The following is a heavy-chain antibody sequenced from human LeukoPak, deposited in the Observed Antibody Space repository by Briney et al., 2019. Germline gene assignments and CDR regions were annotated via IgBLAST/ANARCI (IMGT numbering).Heavy chain of an antibody. J-gene: IGHJ6*03. Sequence: GGSLRLSCAASGFIFSSYEMNWVRQAPGKGLEWVSYISSSGSTIYYADSVKGRFTISRDNAKNSLDLQMNSLRAEDTAVYYCARRRSSGWFSWGHYYYMDVWGKGTMVTVSS. D-gene: IGHD6-19*01. CDR2: ISSSGSTI. CDR1: GFIFSSYE. CDR3: ARRRSSGWFSWGHYYYMDV. V-gene: IGHV3-48*03.